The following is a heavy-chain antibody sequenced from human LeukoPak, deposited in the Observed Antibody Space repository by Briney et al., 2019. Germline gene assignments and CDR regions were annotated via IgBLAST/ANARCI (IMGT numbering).Heavy chain of an antibody. Sequence: GGSLRLSCAASGFTFSSYGMHWVRQAPGKGLEWVAFIRYDGSNKYYADSVKGRFTISRDNSKNTLYLQMNSLRAEDTAVYYCARCIAVAAHSDYWGQGTLVTVSS. CDR3: ARCIAVAAHSDY. V-gene: IGHV3-30*02. CDR2: IRYDGSNK. D-gene: IGHD6-19*01. J-gene: IGHJ4*02. CDR1: GFTFSSYG.